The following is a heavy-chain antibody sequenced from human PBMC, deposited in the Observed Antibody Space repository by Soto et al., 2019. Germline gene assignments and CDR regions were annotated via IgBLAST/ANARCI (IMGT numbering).Heavy chain of an antibody. Sequence: GGSLRLSCAASGFTFSTYAMNWVRQPPGKGLEWVSSISGSGAYTYYADSVQGRFTISRDNSKNMLNLQMNSLRAEDTAVYYCARDRHPYSTKYYFDYWGQGTLVTVSS. CDR1: GFTFSTYA. J-gene: IGHJ4*02. D-gene: IGHD2-2*01. V-gene: IGHV3-23*01. CDR3: ARDRHPYSTKYYFDY. CDR2: ISGSGAYT.